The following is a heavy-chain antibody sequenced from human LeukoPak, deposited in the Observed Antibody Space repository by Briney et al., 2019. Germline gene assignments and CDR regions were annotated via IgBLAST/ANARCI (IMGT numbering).Heavy chain of an antibody. CDR2: IYTSGST. CDR1: GGSISSGNYY. J-gene: IGHJ3*02. CDR3: ARDLHAFDI. V-gene: IGHV4-61*02. Sequence: PSETLSLTCTVSGGSISSGNYYWSWIRQPAGKGLEWIGRIYTSGSTNYNPSLKSRVTISVDTSKNQFSLKLSSVTAADTAVYYCARDLHAFDIWGQGTMVTVSS.